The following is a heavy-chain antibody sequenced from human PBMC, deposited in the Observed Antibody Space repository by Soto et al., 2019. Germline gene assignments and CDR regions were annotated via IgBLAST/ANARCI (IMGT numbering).Heavy chain of an antibody. CDR1: GGSISSSSYY. CDR2: IYYSGST. D-gene: IGHD3-10*01. V-gene: IGHV4-39*01. J-gene: IGHJ6*02. Sequence: SETLSITCTVSGGSISSSSYYWGWIRQPPGKGLEWIGSIYYSGSTYYNPSLKSRVTISVDTSKNQFSLKLSSVTAADTAVYYCASSGYYCSGGSALHGMDVWGQGTTVTVSS. CDR3: ASSGYYCSGGSALHGMDV.